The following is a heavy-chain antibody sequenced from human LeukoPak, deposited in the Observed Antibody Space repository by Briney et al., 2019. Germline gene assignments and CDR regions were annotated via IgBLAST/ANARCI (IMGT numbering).Heavy chain of an antibody. CDR3: AKGTGRYWTFFDS. J-gene: IGHJ4*02. CDR1: GFTFDDYA. D-gene: IGHD1-26*01. V-gene: IGHV3-9*01. CDR2: ISWNSGSI. Sequence: PGGSLRLPCAASGFTFDDYAMHWVWQAPGKGLEWVSGISWNSGSIDYAHSVKGRFTISRDTAKNSLYLQMNSLRPEDTALYYCAKGTGRYWTFFDSWGQGTLVTVSS.